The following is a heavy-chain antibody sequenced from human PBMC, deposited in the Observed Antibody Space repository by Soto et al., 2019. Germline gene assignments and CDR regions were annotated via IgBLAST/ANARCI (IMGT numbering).Heavy chain of an antibody. Sequence: PGGSRRLSGAASGFTFSSYSMNWVRQAPGKGLEWVSSISRSSSYIYYADSVKGRCTISRDNAKHPLYLKMNSLRAEDPDVYFSATDRGPLDYWGQGPLVTVSS. V-gene: IGHV3-21*01. D-gene: IGHD1-26*01. J-gene: IGHJ4*02. CDR2: ISRSSSYI. CDR1: GFTFSSYS. CDR3: ATDRGPLDY.